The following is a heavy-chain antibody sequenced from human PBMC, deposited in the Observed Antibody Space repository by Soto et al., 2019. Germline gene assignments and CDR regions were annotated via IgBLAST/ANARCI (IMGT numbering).Heavy chain of an antibody. CDR3: ARRTLWSGPYYYYYYMDV. CDR1: GGSMRSYY. Sequence: PSETLSLTCAVSGGSMRSYYWSWIRQPPGKGLEWIGYIYYSGSTNYNPSLKSRVTISVDTSKNQFSLKLSSVTAADTAVYYCARRTLWSGPYYYYYYMDVWGKGTTVTVSS. V-gene: IGHV4-59*08. CDR2: IYYSGST. D-gene: IGHD3-3*01. J-gene: IGHJ6*03.